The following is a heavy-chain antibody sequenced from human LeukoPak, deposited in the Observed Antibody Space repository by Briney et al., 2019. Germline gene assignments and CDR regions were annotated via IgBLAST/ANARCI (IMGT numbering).Heavy chain of an antibody. CDR2: IYSGGST. D-gene: IGHD1-14*01. V-gene: IGHV3-66*01. Sequence: GGSLRLSCAASGFTVSSNYMSWVRQAPGKGLEWVSVIYSGGSTYYADSVKGRFTISRDNSKNALYLQMNSLRAEDTAVYYCASRVLTRGFYYYGMDVWGQGTTVTVSS. CDR1: GFTVSSNY. J-gene: IGHJ6*02. CDR3: ASRVLTRGFYYYGMDV.